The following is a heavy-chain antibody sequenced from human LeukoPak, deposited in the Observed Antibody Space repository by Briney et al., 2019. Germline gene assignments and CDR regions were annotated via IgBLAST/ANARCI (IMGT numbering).Heavy chain of an antibody. CDR2: ISGSGGNT. Sequence: GGSLRLSYAASGFTFTIYAMSWVRQAPGKGLEWVSAISGSGGNTYYADSVKGRFTVSRDNSKNTLYLQMNSLRAEDTAVYYCAKDPYSSGWSYFDYWGQGTLVTVSS. V-gene: IGHV3-23*01. D-gene: IGHD6-19*01. CDR3: AKDPYSSGWSYFDY. J-gene: IGHJ4*02. CDR1: GFTFTIYA.